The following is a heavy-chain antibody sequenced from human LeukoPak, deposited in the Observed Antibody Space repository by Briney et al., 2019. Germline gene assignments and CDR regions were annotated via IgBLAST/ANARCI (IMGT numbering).Heavy chain of an antibody. J-gene: IGHJ6*03. V-gene: IGHV1-69*13. D-gene: IGHD3-10*01. CDR1: GGTFSSYA. CDR2: IIPIFGTA. CDR3: ARGRYYGSGSRYYMDV. Sequence: SVKVSCKASGGTFSSYAISWVRQAPGQGLEWMGGIIPIFGTANYAQKFQGRVTITADESTSTAYMELSSLRSEDTAVYYCARGRYYGSGSRYYMDVWGKGTTVTISS.